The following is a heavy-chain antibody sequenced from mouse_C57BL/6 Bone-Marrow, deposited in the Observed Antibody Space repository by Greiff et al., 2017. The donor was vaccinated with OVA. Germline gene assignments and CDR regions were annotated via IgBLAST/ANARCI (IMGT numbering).Heavy chain of an antibody. V-gene: IGHV14-1*01. CDR1: GFNIKDYY. CDR3: TTDFYYYYGSSYLYAMDY. J-gene: IGHJ4*01. Sequence: EVQLQQSGAELVRPGASVKLSCTASGFNIKDYYMHWVKQRPEQGLEWIGRIDPEDGDTEYAPKFQGKATMTADTSSNTAYLQLSSLTSEDTAVYYCTTDFYYYYGSSYLYAMDYWGQGTSVTVSS. D-gene: IGHD1-1*01. CDR2: IDPEDGDT.